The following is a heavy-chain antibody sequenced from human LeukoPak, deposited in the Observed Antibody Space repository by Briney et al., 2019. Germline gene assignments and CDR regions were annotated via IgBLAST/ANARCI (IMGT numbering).Heavy chain of an antibody. V-gene: IGHV1-3*01. CDR1: GYTFTSYA. D-gene: IGHD3-9*01. CDR3: ARDGHYDILTGSPLDY. J-gene: IGHJ4*02. Sequence: ASVMVSCKASGYTFTSYAMHWVRQAPGQRLEWMGWINAGNGNTKYSQKFQGRVTITRDTSASTAYMELSSLRSEDTAVYYCARDGHYDILTGSPLDYWGQGTLVTVSS. CDR2: INAGNGNT.